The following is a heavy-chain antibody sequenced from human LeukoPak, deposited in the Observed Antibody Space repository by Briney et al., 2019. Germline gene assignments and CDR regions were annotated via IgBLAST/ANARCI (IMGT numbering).Heavy chain of an antibody. D-gene: IGHD6-19*01. CDR3: ARGPYSSGWYDIYYYYGMDV. Sequence: SVKVSCKASGGTFSSYAISWVRQAPGQGLEWMGGIIPIFGTANYAQKFQGRVTITADESTSTAYMELSSLRSEDTAVYYCARGPYSSGWYDIYYYYGMDVWGQGTTVTVSS. CDR1: GGTFSSYA. V-gene: IGHV1-69*13. CDR2: IIPIFGTA. J-gene: IGHJ6*02.